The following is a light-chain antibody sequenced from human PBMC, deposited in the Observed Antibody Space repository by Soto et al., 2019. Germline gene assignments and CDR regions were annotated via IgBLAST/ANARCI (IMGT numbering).Light chain of an antibody. CDR3: SSYKGSSTV. CDR1: NGDVGGYKY. J-gene: IGLJ3*02. CDR2: GVS. Sequence: QSVLTQPASVSGSPGQSIAISCTGSNGDVGGYKYDSWYQQHPGKAPKLLIFGVSNRPSGVSNRFSGSKSGNTASLTISGLQAEDEADYYCSSYKGSSTVFGGGTKVTVL. V-gene: IGLV2-14*03.